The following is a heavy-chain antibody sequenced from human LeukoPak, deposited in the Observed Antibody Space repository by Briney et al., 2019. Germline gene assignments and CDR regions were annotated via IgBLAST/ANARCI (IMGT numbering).Heavy chain of an antibody. CDR2: INAGNGNT. Sequence: ASVKVSCKASGYTFTSYAMHWVRQAPGQRLEWMGWINAGNGNTKYSQKFQGRVTITRDTSASTAYMELSSLRSEDTAVYYCARRTLGYCSSTSCYWFDPWGQGTLVTVSS. J-gene: IGHJ5*02. CDR3: ARRTLGYCSSTSCYWFDP. CDR1: GYTFTSYA. D-gene: IGHD2-2*01. V-gene: IGHV1-3*01.